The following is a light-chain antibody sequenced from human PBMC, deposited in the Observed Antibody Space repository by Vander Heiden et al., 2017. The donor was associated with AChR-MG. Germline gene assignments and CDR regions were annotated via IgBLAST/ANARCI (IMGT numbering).Light chain of an antibody. CDR1: RLGNKY. V-gene: IGLV3-1*01. Sequence: SYELTQPPSVSVPPGQAASITCSGDRLGNKYACWYQQKPGQSPVLVIYQDSKRPSGIPGRFSGSNSGNTATLTISGTQAMDEADYYCQAWDSSNVVFGGGTKLTVL. CDR2: QDS. J-gene: IGLJ2*01. CDR3: QAWDSSNVV.